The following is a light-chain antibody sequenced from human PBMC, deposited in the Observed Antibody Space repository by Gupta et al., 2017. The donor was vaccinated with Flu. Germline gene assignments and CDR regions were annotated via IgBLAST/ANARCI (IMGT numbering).Light chain of an antibody. Sequence: VMTQSPATLSVSPGLRATLSCRASQSISNNLAWYQQKPGQPPRLLIYGASARATGIPARFSGSGSGTEFTLTISSLQSGDFAVYYCQQYKNLPVTFGQGTKLEIK. V-gene: IGKV3-15*01. CDR1: QSISNN. J-gene: IGKJ2*01. CDR3: QQYKNLPVT. CDR2: GAS.